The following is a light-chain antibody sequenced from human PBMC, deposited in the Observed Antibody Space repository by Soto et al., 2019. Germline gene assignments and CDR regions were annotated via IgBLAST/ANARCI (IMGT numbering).Light chain of an antibody. CDR3: SSFSFSTTLYV. J-gene: IGLJ1*01. CDR2: EVT. V-gene: IGLV2-14*01. CDR1: SSDVGRYNY. Sequence: QSVLTQPASVSGSPGQSITVSCSGTSSDVGRYNYVSWYQQHPGEAPKLLIYEVTNRPSGVSNRFSGSKSGNTASLTISGLQADDEADYYCSSFSFSTTLYVFGTGTKVTVL.